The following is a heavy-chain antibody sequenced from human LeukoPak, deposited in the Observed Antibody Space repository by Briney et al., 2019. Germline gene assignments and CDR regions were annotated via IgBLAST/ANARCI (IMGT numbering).Heavy chain of an antibody. CDR3: ARRYCSGSSCQIDY. J-gene: IGHJ4*02. D-gene: IGHD2-15*01. V-gene: IGHV7-4-1*02. Sequence: ASVKVSCKASGYTFTSYAMNWVRQAPGQGLEWMGWINTNTGNPTYAQGFTGRFVFSLDTSVSTAYLQISSLEAEDTAVYYCARRYCSGSSCQIDYWGQGTLLTVSS. CDR2: INTNTGNP. CDR1: GYTFTSYA.